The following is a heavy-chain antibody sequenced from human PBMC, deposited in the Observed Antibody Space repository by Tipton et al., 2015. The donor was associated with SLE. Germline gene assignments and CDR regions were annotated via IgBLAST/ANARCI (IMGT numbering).Heavy chain of an antibody. D-gene: IGHD4-17*01. CDR1: GGSISISSYY. V-gene: IGHV4-39*01. Sequence: TLSLTCTVSGGSISISSYYWGWICQPPGKGLEWIGSIHYSGTTYYNPSLRSRVTISVDTSKNQFSLKLSSVTAADTAVYYCARLPTGFPNWFDPWGQGTLVTVSS. CDR3: ARLPTGFPNWFDP. CDR2: IHYSGTT. J-gene: IGHJ5*02.